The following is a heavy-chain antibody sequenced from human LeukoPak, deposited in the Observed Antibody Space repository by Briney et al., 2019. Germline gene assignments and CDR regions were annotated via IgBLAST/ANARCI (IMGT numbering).Heavy chain of an antibody. D-gene: IGHD5-24*01. J-gene: IGHJ4*02. V-gene: IGHV3-15*01. CDR2: IKTKTDGGTI. Sequence: GGSLRLSCAASGFSLSNAWMSWVRQAPGKGLEWVGRIKTKTDGGTIEHAAPVTGRFTISRDDSKNTLYLQMNSLKTEDTAVYYCAWHYFDYWGQGTLVTVSS. CDR1: GFSLSNAW. CDR3: AWHYFDY.